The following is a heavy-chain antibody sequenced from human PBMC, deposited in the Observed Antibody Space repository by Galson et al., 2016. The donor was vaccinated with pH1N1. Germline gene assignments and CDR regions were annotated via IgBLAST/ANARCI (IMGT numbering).Heavy chain of an antibody. CDR2: ITGSGDYT. J-gene: IGHJ5*02. Sequence: SLRLSCAASGFTFSNYAMIWVRQAPGKGLEWVSIITGSGDYTDYADSVKGRFTISRDNSKNTLYLHMNSLRAEDTALYYCAKYPQITVYCAGGSCYGFDPWGQGTLVTVSP. D-gene: IGHD2-15*01. CDR1: GFTFSNYA. V-gene: IGHV3-23*01. CDR3: AKYPQITVYCAGGSCYGFDP.